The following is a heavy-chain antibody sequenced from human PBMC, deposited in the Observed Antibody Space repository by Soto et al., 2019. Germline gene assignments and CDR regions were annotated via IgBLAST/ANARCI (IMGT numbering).Heavy chain of an antibody. V-gene: IGHV3-49*05. D-gene: IGHD5-18*01. J-gene: IGHJ5*02. CDR2: IRSKAYGGTT. CDR3: TRDNSYRFGSDGGGWFDP. CDR1: GFTFGDYA. Sequence: EVQLVESGGGLVKPGRSLRLSCTASGFTFGDYAMSWFRQAPGKGLEWVGFIRSKAYGGTTEYAASVKGRFTISRDDSKSIAYLQMNSLKTEDTAVYYCTRDNSYRFGSDGGGWFDPWGQGTLVTVSS.